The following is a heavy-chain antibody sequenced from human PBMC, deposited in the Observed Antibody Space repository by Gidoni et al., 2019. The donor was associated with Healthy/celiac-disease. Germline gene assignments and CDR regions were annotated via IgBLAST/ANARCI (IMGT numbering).Heavy chain of an antibody. J-gene: IGHJ3*02. Sequence: GMHWVRQAPGKGLEWVAVIWYDGSNKYYADSVKGRFTISRDNSKNTLYLQMNSLRAEDTAVYYCARESSYDDAFDIWGQGTMVTVSS. CDR1: G. CDR2: IWYDGSNK. V-gene: IGHV3-33*01. CDR3: ARESSYDDAFDI. D-gene: IGHD5-12*01.